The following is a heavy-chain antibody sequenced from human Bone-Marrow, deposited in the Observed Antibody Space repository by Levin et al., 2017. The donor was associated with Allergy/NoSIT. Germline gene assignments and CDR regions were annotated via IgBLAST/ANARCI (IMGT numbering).Heavy chain of an antibody. CDR1: GGSFSGYY. D-gene: IGHD3-3*01. CDR2: INHSGST. V-gene: IGHV4-34*01. CDR3: ARGRSVTIFGVVIIRSYYGMDV. J-gene: IGHJ6*02. Sequence: SETLSLTCAVYGGSFSGYYWSWIRQPPGKGLEWIGEINHSGSTNYNPSLKSRVTISVDTSKNQFSLKLSSVTAADTAVYYCARGRSVTIFGVVIIRSYYGMDVWGQGTTVTVSS.